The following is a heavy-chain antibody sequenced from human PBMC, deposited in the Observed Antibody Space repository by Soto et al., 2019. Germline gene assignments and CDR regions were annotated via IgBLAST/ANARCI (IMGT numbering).Heavy chain of an antibody. CDR1: GGSISSGGYY. CDR3: ARDTRLFGLVINNYYYYGMDV. CDR2: IYYSGST. J-gene: IGHJ6*02. Sequence: LSLTCTVSGGSISSGGYYWSWIRQHPGKGLEWIGYIYYSGSTYYNPSLKGRVTISVDTSKNQFSLKLSSVTAADTAVYYCARDTRLFGLVINNYYYYGMDVWGQGTTVTVSS. D-gene: IGHD3-3*01. V-gene: IGHV4-31*03.